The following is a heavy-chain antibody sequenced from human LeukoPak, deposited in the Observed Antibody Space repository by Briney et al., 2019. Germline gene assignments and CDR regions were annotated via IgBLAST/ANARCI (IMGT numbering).Heavy chain of an antibody. D-gene: IGHD4-23*01. Sequence: PSETLSLTCTVSGASISRSSWSWIRQPPGKGLEWIAYMFYGGDTNHSPSLKSRVTMSVDMSKNQFSLRLTSVTAADTAVYYCAGHKVHDFGGSDWYFDLWGRGTLVTVSS. V-gene: IGHV4-59*08. CDR1: GASISRSS. CDR2: MFYGGDT. CDR3: AGHKVHDFGGSDWYFDL. J-gene: IGHJ2*01.